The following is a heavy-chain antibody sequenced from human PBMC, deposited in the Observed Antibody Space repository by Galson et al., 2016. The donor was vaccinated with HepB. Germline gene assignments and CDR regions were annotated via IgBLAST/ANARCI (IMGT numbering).Heavy chain of an antibody. CDR3: ARTPNCDGACHPGDFDV. D-gene: IGHD2-21*02. CDR1: GFSLSTRGMR. Sequence: PALVKPTQTLTLTCHFSGFSLSTRGMRVSWIRQPPGKALEWLARIDWDDDKFYSTSLKTRLTISKGTSENQVILTMTNMDPVDTATYYCARTPNCDGACHPGDFDVGGRGTLVTVSS. J-gene: IGHJ2*01. V-gene: IGHV2-70*04. CDR2: IDWDDDK.